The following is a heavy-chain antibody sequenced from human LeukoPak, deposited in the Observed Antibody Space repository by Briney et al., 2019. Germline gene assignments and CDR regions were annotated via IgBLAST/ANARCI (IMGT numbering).Heavy chain of an antibody. CDR3: ARELTNPVDPLMVALDY. D-gene: IGHD5-18*01. Sequence: QTGGSLRLSCAASGFTFSTYEMNWVRQAPGKGLEWVSYISSGGSTIYYADSVKGRFTISRDNAKNSLYLQMNSLRAEDTAIYYCARELTNPVDPLMVALDYWGQGTLVTVSS. CDR2: ISSGGSTI. CDR1: GFTFSTYE. J-gene: IGHJ4*02. V-gene: IGHV3-48*03.